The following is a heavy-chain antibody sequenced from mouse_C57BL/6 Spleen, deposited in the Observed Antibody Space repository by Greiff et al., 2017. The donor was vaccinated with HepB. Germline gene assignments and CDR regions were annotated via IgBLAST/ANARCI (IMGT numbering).Heavy chain of an antibody. J-gene: IGHJ4*01. CDR1: GYTFTDYN. CDR3: AREEFYYYAMDY. Sequence: EVKLQESGPELVKPGASVKIPCKASGYTFTDYNMDWVKQSHGKSLEWIGDINPNNGGTIYNQKFKGKATLTVDKSSSTAYMELRSLTSEDTAVYYCAREEFYYYAMDYWGQGTSVTVSS. CDR2: INPNNGGT. V-gene: IGHV1-18*01.